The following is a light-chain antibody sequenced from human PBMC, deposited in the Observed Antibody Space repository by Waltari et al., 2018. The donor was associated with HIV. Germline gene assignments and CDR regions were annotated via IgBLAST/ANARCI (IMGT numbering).Light chain of an antibody. CDR3: QQYYQWPMYT. V-gene: IGKV3-15*01. CDR1: EDVVRN. Sequence: EIQMSQSPATLSVFPGERVTLSCRASEDVVRNVAWYQQKPGQSPTLLIYAASTRATDVSDRFSGSGSGTEFSLTISSLRSDDCAVYYCQQYYQWPMYTFGQGTKVAI. CDR2: AAS. J-gene: IGKJ2*01.